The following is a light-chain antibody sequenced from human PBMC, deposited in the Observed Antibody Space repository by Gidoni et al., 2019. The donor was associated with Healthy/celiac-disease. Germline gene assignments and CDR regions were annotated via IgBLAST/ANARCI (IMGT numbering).Light chain of an antibody. J-gene: IGKJ4*02. CDR1: QDISNY. CDR2: DAS. V-gene: IGKV1-33*01. CDR3: QQYDNLPPLT. Sequence: DIQMTQSPSSLSASVGDRVTITCQASQDISNYLNGYQQKPGKAPKLLINDASNLETGVPSKFSGSGSGREFTFTISSLQPEDIATYYCQQYDNLPPLTFGGGTKVEIK.